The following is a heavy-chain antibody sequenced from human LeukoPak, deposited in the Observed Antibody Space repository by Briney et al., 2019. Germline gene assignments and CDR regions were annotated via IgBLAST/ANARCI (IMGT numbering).Heavy chain of an antibody. CDR1: GFSFNSYA. J-gene: IGHJ4*02. CDR3: AKGGYDYIEVAYFDF. CDR2: IIASSGAT. D-gene: IGHD5-12*01. V-gene: IGHV3-23*01. Sequence: PGGSLRLSCAASGFSFNSYAMSWVRQAPGKGLEWVSTIIASSGATFYADSVKGRFTISRDTSKNTLYLQLNSLRLEDTAVYYCAKGGYDYIEVAYFDFWGQGTLVTVSS.